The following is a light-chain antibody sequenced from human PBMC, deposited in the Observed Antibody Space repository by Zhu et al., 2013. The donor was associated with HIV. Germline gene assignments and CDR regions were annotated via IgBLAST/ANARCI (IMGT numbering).Light chain of an antibody. J-gene: IGLJ2*01. V-gene: IGLV3-1*01. CDR1: KLGDKY. Sequence: SYELTQPPSVSVSPGQTASITCSGDKLGDKYACWYQQKPGQSPVLVIYQDSKRPSGIPERFSGSNSGNTATLTISRVEAGDEADYYCQVWDSSSDHPVVFGGGTKADRP. CDR3: QVWDSSSDHPVV. CDR2: QDS.